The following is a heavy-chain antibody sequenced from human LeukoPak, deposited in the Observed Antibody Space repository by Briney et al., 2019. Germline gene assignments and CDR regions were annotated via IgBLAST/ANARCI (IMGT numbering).Heavy chain of an antibody. J-gene: IGHJ4*02. D-gene: IGHD3-22*01. CDR2: ISGSGGST. Sequence: AGGSLRLSCAASGFTFSSYAMSWVRQAPGKGLEWVSAISGSGGSTYYADSVKGRFTISRDNSKNTLYLQMNSLRDEDTAVYYCAKAVDSSGYYPCFDYWGQGTLVTVSS. CDR3: AKAVDSSGYYPCFDY. CDR1: GFTFSSYA. V-gene: IGHV3-23*01.